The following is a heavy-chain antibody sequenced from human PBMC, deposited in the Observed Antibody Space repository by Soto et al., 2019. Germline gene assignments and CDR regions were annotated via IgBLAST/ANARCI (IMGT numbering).Heavy chain of an antibody. CDR3: ARQRAWYGEWAFDI. D-gene: IGHD3-10*01. V-gene: IGHV4-39*01. Sequence: SETLSLTCTLSDGSFTSGSYYWAWIRQPPGKGLEWIGSINYSGHTYYNPSLKSRVTISVDMSKNQFSLKLSSVTAPDTALYYCARQRAWYGEWAFDIWGQGTMVTVS. J-gene: IGHJ3*02. CDR2: INYSGHT. CDR1: DGSFTSGSYY.